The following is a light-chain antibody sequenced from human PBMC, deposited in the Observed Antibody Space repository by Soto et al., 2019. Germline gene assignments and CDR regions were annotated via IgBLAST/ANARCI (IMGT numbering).Light chain of an antibody. CDR3: SSYTSSSTLVG. V-gene: IGLV2-14*01. CDR2: DVS. J-gene: IGLJ2*01. Sequence: QSVLTQPASVSGSPGQSITISCTGTSCDVGGYNYVSWYQQHPGKAPKLMIYDVSNRPSGVSNRFSGSKSGNTASLTISGLQAEDEADYYCSSYTSSSTLVGFGGGTKLTVL. CDR1: SCDVGGYNY.